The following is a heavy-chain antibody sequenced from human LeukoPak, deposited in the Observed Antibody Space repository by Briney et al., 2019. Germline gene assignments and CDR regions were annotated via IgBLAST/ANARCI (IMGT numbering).Heavy chain of an antibody. D-gene: IGHD3-22*01. Sequence: ASVKVSCKASGCTFSSYGISWVRQAPGQGLEWMGWITAYNGNTNYAQKLQGRVTMTTDTSTSTAYMELRSLRSDDTAVYYCARGSQDSSGYYGGFGDGYWGQGTLVTVSS. CDR2: ITAYNGNT. CDR3: ARGSQDSSGYYGGFGDGY. CDR1: GCTFSSYG. V-gene: IGHV1-18*01. J-gene: IGHJ4*02.